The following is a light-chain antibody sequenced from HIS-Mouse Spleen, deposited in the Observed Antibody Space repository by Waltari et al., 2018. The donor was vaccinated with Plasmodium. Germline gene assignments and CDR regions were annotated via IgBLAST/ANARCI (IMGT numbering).Light chain of an antibody. CDR1: GSYVRSHNL. V-gene: IGLV2-23*01. CDR2: ECS. J-gene: IGLJ3*02. Sequence: QSALTHPASVSGSPGQASPISCTRTGSYVRSHNLVSWYQQHPGKAPKLIIYECSKRPSGVSNRFSGSKSGNTASLTISGLQAEDEADYYCCSYAGSSTNWVFGGGTKLTVL. CDR3: CSYAGSSTNWV.